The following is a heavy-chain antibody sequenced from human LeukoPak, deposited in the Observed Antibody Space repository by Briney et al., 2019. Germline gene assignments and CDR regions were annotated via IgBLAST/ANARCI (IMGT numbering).Heavy chain of an antibody. V-gene: IGHV3-23*01. J-gene: IGHJ5*02. CDR1: GFIFNNYG. CDR2: ISNDGGGT. Sequence: GGSLRLSCAASGFIFNNYGLIWVRHAPGKGLEWVSAISNDGGGTNYADFVKGRFTISRDNSKNTLFLQMNSLRAEDTALYYCAKGSSGYFVDPWGQGTLVTVSS. CDR3: AKGSSGYFVDP. D-gene: IGHD3-22*01.